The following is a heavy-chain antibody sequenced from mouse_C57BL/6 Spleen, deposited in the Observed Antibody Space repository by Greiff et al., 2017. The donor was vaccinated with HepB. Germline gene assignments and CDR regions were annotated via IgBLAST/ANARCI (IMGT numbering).Heavy chain of an antibody. J-gene: IGHJ3*01. D-gene: IGHD3-2*02. CDR3: ARLDSSGYLKTWFAY. CDR1: GYTFTGYW. V-gene: IGHV1-52*01. Sequence: VQLQQPGAELVRPGSSVKLSCKASGYTFTGYWMHWVKQRPIQGLEWIGNIDPSDSETHYNQKFKDKATLTVDKSSSTAYMQLSSLTSEDSAVYYCARLDSSGYLKTWFAYWGQGTLVTVSA. CDR2: IDPSDSET.